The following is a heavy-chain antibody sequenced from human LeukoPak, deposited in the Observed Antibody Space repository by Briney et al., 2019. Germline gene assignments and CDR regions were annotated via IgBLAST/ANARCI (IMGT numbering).Heavy chain of an antibody. CDR2: IYYSGST. D-gene: IGHD4-23*01. CDR1: GGSISSYY. V-gene: IGHV4-59*01. CDR3: ARGRTTVVTPSWYFDL. J-gene: IGHJ2*01. Sequence: SETLSLTCTVSGGSISSYYWSWIRQPPGKGLEWIGYIYYSGSTNHNPSLKSRVTISVDTSKNQFSLKLSSVTAADTAVYYCARGRTTVVTPSWYFDLWGRGTLVTVSS.